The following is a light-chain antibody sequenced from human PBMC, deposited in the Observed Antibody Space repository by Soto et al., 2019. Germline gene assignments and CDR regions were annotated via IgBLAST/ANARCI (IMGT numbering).Light chain of an antibody. Sequence: DIQMTQSPKYLIASVGDRVTINCRASQTISTYLNWYQQKPGKAPRLLIYKASSLESGVPSRFTTSGSGTEFTLTISSVQPDNFATDYCQQYNIYTFGQGTMVDIK. J-gene: IGKJ1*01. V-gene: IGKV1-5*03. CDR3: QQYNIYT. CDR2: KAS. CDR1: QTISTY.